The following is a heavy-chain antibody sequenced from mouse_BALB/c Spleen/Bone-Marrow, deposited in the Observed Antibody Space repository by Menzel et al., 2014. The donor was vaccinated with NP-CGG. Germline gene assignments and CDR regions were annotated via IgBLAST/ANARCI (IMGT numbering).Heavy chain of an antibody. Sequence: VQLQQSGPELVKPGASVKISCKASGYSFTGYFMNWVMQSHGKSLEWIGRINPYNGDTFYNQKFKGKATLTVDKSSSTAHMELRSLASEDSPVYYCARSGYYGSSYFDYWGQGTTLTVSS. CDR2: INPYNGDT. D-gene: IGHD1-1*01. J-gene: IGHJ2*01. CDR1: GYSFTGYF. CDR3: ARSGYYGSSYFDY. V-gene: IGHV1-20*02.